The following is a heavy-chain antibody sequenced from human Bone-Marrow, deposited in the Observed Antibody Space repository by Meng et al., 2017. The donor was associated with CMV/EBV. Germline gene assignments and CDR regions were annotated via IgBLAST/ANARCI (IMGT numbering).Heavy chain of an antibody. CDR3: ARGVGSRWLQFLARDPTFFDY. V-gene: IGHV1-2*02. J-gene: IGHJ4*02. CDR1: TGYY. Sequence: TGYYMHWVRQVPGQVLEWMGWINPNSGGTNYAQKFPGRVTMTRDTSISTAYMELSRLRSDDTAVYYCARGVGSRWLQFLARDPTFFDYWGQGTLVTVSS. D-gene: IGHD5-24*01. CDR2: INPNSGGT.